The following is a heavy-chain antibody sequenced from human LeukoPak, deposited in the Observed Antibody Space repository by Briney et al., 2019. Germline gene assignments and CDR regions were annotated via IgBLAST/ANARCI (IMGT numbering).Heavy chain of an antibody. D-gene: IGHD6-19*01. CDR1: GFTFGSFW. J-gene: IGHJ5*02. Sequence: GGSLRLSCAASGFTFGSFWMHWVRQAPGKGLVWVARIKNDGTSPTYADSVKGRFTISRDNAKNSLYLQMNSLRAEDTAVYYCARYGSSGWYNWFDPWGQGTLVTVSS. CDR3: ARYGSSGWYNWFDP. V-gene: IGHV3-74*01. CDR2: IKNDGTSP.